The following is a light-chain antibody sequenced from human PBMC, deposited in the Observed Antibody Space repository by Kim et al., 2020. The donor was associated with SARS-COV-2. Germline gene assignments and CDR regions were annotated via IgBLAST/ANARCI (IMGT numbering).Light chain of an antibody. V-gene: IGKV3-20*01. J-gene: IGKJ1*01. CDR3: QQYGSSPRT. CDR2: SAS. Sequence: APGETINLSWRASQSSCGNYLDWYQQKPGQAPRLLIYSASSRATGIPDRFSGSGSGTDFTLTISRLEPEDFALYYCQQYGSSPRTFGQGTKVDIK. CDR1: QSSCGNY.